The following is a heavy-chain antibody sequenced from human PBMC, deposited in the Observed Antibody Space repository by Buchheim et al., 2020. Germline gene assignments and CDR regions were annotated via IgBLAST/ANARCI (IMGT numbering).Heavy chain of an antibody. Sequence: QVQLQESGPGLVKPSQTLSLTCTVSGGSLSSGNYYWTWIRQPAGKGLEWIGRIYTGGSIDYNPSLKSRVTISVDSSKNQVFLKLTSVTAADTAMYYCARGNDYGDYWFDPWGQGIL. CDR2: IYTGGSI. D-gene: IGHD4-17*01. J-gene: IGHJ5*02. V-gene: IGHV4-61*02. CDR1: GGSLSSGNYY. CDR3: ARGNDYGDYWFDP.